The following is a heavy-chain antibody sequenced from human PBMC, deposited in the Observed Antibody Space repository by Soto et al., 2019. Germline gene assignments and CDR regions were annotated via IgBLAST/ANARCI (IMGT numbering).Heavy chain of an antibody. CDR1: GFTFSSYA. V-gene: IGHV3-30-3*01. J-gene: IGHJ4*02. D-gene: IGHD3-10*01. CDR3: ASCAMVLGVNY. Sequence: QVQLVESGGGVIQPGRSLRLSCAASGFTFSSYAMHWVRQAPGKGLEWVAVISYDGSNKYYADSVKGRFTISRDNSKNTLYLQMNSLRAEDTAVYYCASCAMVLGVNYWGQGTLVTVSS. CDR2: ISYDGSNK.